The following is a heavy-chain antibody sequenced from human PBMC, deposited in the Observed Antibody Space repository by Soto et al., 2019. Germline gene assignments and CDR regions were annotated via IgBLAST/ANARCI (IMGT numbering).Heavy chain of an antibody. J-gene: IGHJ6*02. V-gene: IGHV4-34*01. CDR3: ARLKYYYGSGSYYNVRGTDYYYGMDV. D-gene: IGHD3-10*01. Sequence: QVQLQQWGAGLLKPSETLSLTCAVYGGSFSGYYWSWIRQPPGKGLEWIGEINHSGSTNYNPSLKSRVTISVDTSKNQFSLKLSSVTAADTAVYYCARLKYYYGSGSYYNVRGTDYYYGMDVWGQGTTVTVSS. CDR2: INHSGST. CDR1: GGSFSGYY.